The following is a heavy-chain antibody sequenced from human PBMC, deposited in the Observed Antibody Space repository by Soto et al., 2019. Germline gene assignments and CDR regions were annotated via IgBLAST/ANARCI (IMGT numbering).Heavy chain of an antibody. CDR2: IRSKTNSYAT. D-gene: IGHD5-18*01. CDR1: GFTFSGSA. V-gene: IGHV3-73*02. CDR3: TADTAMTRYGVDV. J-gene: IGHJ6*02. Sequence: EVQLVESGGGLVQPGGSLKLSCAASGFTFSGSAMHWVRQASGKGLEWVGRIRSKTNSYATAYAASVKGRFTISRDDSKNTAYLQMNSLKSEDTAVYYCTADTAMTRYGVDVWGQGTTVTVSS.